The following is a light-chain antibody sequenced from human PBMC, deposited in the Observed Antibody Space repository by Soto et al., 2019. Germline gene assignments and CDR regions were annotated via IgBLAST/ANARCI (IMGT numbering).Light chain of an antibody. CDR3: QQTSSAPFN. Sequence: EIQMTQSPCARSAAAGDRVTSACRASQNINTYLNWYQQKPGKAPKLLIFDAASLQNGVPSRFSGGGSRTDFTLTITSLQPEDFATYYCQQTSSAPFNFGPGTKGDIK. CDR2: DAA. J-gene: IGKJ3*01. CDR1: QNINTY. V-gene: IGKV1-39*01.